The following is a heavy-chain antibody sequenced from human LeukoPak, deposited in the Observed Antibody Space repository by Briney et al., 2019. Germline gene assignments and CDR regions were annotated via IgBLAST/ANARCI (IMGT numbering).Heavy chain of an antibody. D-gene: IGHD1-26*01. V-gene: IGHV1-69*13. J-gene: IGHJ4*02. CDR2: IIPIFGTA. CDR3: ARATSHGVGAYYFDY. Sequence: GASVKVSCKASGGTFSSYAISWVRQAPGQGLEWMGGIIPIFGTANYAQKFQGRVTITADESTSTAYMELSSLRSEDTAVYYCARATSHGVGAYYFDYWGQGTLVTVSS. CDR1: GGTFSSYA.